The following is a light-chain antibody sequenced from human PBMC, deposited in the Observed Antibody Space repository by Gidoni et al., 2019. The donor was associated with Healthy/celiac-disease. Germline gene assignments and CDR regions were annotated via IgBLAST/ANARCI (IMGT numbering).Light chain of an antibody. V-gene: IGLV2-14*01. J-gene: IGLJ1*01. CDR1: SSDVGGYNY. CDR2: DVS. Sequence: SALTQPSSVSGSPGQSITISCTGTSSDVGGYNYVPWYQQPPGKAPKLMIYDVSNRPSGVSNRFSGSKSGNTASLTISGLQAEDEADYYCSSYTSSSPYVCGTGTKVTVL. CDR3: SSYTSSSPYV.